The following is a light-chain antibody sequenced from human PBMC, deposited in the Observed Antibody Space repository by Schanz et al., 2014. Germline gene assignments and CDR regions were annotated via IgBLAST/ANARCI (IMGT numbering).Light chain of an antibody. Sequence: EIVMTQSPATLSVSPGDGATLSCRTSQSVGSNLAWYQQKPGQAPRLLIYGASTRATGLPARFSGSGSGADFTLIITRLEPEDFAVYYCQQRSNWPLTFGGGTKVEIK. CDR3: QQRSNWPLT. V-gene: IGKV3-15*01. CDR1: QSVGSN. J-gene: IGKJ4*01. CDR2: GAS.